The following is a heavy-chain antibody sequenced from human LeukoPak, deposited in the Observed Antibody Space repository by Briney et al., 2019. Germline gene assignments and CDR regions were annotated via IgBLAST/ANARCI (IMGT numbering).Heavy chain of an antibody. J-gene: IGHJ6*03. CDR1: DGSISSYY. Sequence: SETLSLTCIVSDGSISSYYWSWIRQPPGKGLEWIGNRYYSGSTNYNPSLKSRVTISVYTSKNQVFLKLSSVTAADTAVYYCARRGQGYYYMDVWGKGTTVTVSS. V-gene: IGHV4-59*08. CDR2: RYYSGST. CDR3: ARRGQGYYYMDV.